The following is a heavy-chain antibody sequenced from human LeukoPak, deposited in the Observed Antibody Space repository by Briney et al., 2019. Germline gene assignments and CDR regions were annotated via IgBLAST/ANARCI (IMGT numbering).Heavy chain of an antibody. CDR1: GFTFASYA. Sequence: PGGSLRLSCAASGFTFASYAMSWVRQAPGKGLEWVSSISSSSSYIYYADSVKGRFTISRDNAKNSLYLQMNSLRAEDTAVYYCAREGLLAVAGTYSYYFDYWGQGTLVTVSS. CDR2: ISSSSSYI. V-gene: IGHV3-21*01. CDR3: AREGLLAVAGTYSYYFDY. D-gene: IGHD6-19*01. J-gene: IGHJ4*02.